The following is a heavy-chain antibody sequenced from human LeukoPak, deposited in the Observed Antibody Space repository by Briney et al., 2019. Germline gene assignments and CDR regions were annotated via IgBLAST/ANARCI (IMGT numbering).Heavy chain of an antibody. Sequence: SETLSLTCTVTGYSIGSGYYWGWIRQPPGKGLEWIGSIYHNGSTYYNPPLKSRVTISVDTSKNQFSLQLSSVTAADTAVYYCARETDSSSVAFDIWGQGTMVTVSS. CDR3: ARETDSSSVAFDI. D-gene: IGHD6-6*01. V-gene: IGHV4-38-2*02. J-gene: IGHJ3*02. CDR2: IYHNGST. CDR1: GYSIGSGYY.